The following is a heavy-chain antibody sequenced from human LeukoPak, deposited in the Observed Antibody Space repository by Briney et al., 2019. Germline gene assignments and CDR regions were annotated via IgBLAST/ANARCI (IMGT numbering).Heavy chain of an antibody. D-gene: IGHD3-10*01. CDR2: INSNSGGT. CDR1: GYRFSDYS. V-gene: IGHV1-2*06. J-gene: IGHJ4*02. CDR3: ARGGSGSGYLYYFDS. Sequence: GASVKVSFKASGYRFSDYSIHWVRPAPGQGLEWMGRINSNSGGTSYAQNFQGRVTMTRDTSISTAYMEVSGLTSDDTAVYYCARGGSGSGYLYYFDSWGQGTLVSVSS.